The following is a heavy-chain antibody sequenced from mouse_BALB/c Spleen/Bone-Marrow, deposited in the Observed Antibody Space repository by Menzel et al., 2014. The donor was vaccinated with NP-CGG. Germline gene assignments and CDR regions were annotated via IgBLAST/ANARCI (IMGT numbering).Heavy chain of an antibody. CDR3: ARDVGYGNYFVY. J-gene: IGHJ3*01. V-gene: IGHV7-1*02. CDR1: GFTFXDFY. Sequence: EVQGVESGGGLVQPGDSLRLSCATSGFTFXDFYMDWVRQPPGKRLEWIAASRNKAKYYTAEYSASVKGRFIASRDTSQSVLYLQMNALRAEDTAIYYCARDVGYGNYFVYWGQGTLVTVSA. D-gene: IGHD2-10*02. CDR2: SRNKAKYYTA.